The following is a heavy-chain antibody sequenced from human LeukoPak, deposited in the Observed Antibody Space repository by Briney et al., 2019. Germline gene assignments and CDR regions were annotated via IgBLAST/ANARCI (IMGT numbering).Heavy chain of an antibody. CDR2: IWYDGSNK. Sequence: GRSLRLSCAASGFTFSSYGMHWVRQAPGKGLEWVAVIWYDGSNKYYADSVKGRFTISRDNSKNTLYLQMNSLRAEDTAVYYCARSSLLHSNAMDVWGQGTTVTVSS. J-gene: IGHJ6*02. CDR3: ARSSLLHSNAMDV. D-gene: IGHD5-18*01. CDR1: GFTFSSYG. V-gene: IGHV3-33*01.